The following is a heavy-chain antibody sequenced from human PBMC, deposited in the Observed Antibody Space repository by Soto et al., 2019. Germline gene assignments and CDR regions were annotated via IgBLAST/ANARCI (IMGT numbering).Heavy chain of an antibody. D-gene: IGHD6-13*01. CDR1: GGSISSSSYY. Sequence: QLQLQESGPGLVKPSETLSLTCTVSGGSISSSSYYWGWIRQPPGKGLEWIGSIYYSRSTYYNPSLKSRVNITVVTSRTQTSLKLSSVTAADTAVYDCARTYSSGWYWFDPCGQGTLVAVSS. V-gene: IGHV4-39*07. J-gene: IGHJ5*02. CDR2: IYYSRST. CDR3: ARTYSSGWYWFDP.